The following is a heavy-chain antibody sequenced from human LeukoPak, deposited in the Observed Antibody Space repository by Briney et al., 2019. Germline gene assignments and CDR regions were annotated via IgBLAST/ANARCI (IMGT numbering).Heavy chain of an antibody. CDR2: IYYSGST. D-gene: IGHD3-16*02. CDR3: ARYVWGSYPTFEDY. Sequence: SETLSLTXTVSGGSICSYYWSWIRQPPGKGLEWIGYIYYSGSTNYNPSLKSRVTISVDMSKNQFSLKLSSVTAADTAVYYCARYVWGSYPTFEDYWGQGTLVTVSS. J-gene: IGHJ4*02. V-gene: IGHV4-59*01. CDR1: GGSICSYY.